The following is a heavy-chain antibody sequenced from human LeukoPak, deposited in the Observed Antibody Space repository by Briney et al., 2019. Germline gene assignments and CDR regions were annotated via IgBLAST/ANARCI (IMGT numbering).Heavy chain of an antibody. V-gene: IGHV3-21*01. CDR2: ISSSSYI. Sequence: GGSLRLSCAASGFTFSTYNMNWVRQAPGKGLEWVSSISSSSYIYYADSVKGRFTISRDNAKNSLYLQMNSLRAEDTAVYYCARSQGYYYDSSPYYWGQGTLVTVSA. CDR1: GFTFSTYN. D-gene: IGHD3-22*01. CDR3: ARSQGYYYDSSPYY. J-gene: IGHJ4*02.